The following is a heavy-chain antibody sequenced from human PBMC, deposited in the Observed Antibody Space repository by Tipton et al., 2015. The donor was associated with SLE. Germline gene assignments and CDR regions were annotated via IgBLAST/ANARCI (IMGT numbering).Heavy chain of an antibody. J-gene: IGHJ3*02. Sequence: TLSHTCAVYGGSFSGYYWSWIRQPPGKGLEWIGEINHIGSTNYNPSLKSRVTISVDTSKNQFSLKLSSVTAADTAVYYCATATPTFINMIRGVMDAFDMWGQGTMVTVSS. CDR3: ATATPTFINMIRGVMDAFDM. V-gene: IGHV4-34*01. CDR2: INHIGST. D-gene: IGHD3-10*01. CDR1: GGSFSGYY.